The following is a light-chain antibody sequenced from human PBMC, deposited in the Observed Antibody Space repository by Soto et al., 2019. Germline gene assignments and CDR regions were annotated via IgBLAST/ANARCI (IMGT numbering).Light chain of an antibody. Sequence: QSALTQPASVSGSPGQSITISCTGTSSDVGGYNYDSWYQQHPGKAPKLMIYEVSNRPSAVSNRFSGSKSGNTPSLTISGLQAEEEADFYCSTYTSIIPRVFGGGTNLTVL. CDR3: STYTSIIPRV. CDR1: SSDVGGYNY. V-gene: IGLV2-14*01. CDR2: EVS. J-gene: IGLJ3*02.